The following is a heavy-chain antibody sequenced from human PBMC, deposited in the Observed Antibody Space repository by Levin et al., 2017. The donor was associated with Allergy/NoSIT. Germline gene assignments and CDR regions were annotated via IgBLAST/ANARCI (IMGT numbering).Heavy chain of an antibody. D-gene: IGHD4-17*01. CDR1: GFAFTAAW. CDR3: TIDNPLYGDYLPDSDY. CDR2: IKSKSDGGTV. J-gene: IGHJ4*02. Sequence: GGSLRLSCATSGFAFTAAWMSWVRQAPGKGLEWVGRIKSKSDGGTVDYAAPVKGRFTISRDESGNTLSLQMNSLKTEDTAVYYCTIDNPLYGDYLPDSDYWGQGILVTVSS. V-gene: IGHV3-15*01.